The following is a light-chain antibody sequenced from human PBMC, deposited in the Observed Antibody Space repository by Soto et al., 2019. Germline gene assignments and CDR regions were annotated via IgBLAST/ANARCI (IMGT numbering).Light chain of an antibody. CDR3: SSYTTSSTYV. Sequence: QSVLTQPASVSGSPGRSITISCTGTSSDVGGYNYVSWYQQHPGKAPKLMVYDVSNRPSGASNRFSGSKSGNTASQTISGLQAEDEADYYCSSYTTSSTYVFGTGTKATVL. J-gene: IGLJ1*01. CDR2: DVS. V-gene: IGLV2-14*01. CDR1: SSDVGGYNY.